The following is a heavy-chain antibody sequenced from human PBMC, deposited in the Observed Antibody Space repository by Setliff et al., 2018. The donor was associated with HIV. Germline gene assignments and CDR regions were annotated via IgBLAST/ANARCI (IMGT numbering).Heavy chain of an antibody. V-gene: IGHV1-18*01. Sequence: ASVKVSCKASGYTFTTFGFSWVRQAPGQGLEWMGWINTHNGNTHYAQRFQGRVTMTRDTSTTTAYMELRSLRSDDTAVYYCARATGTADLWGQGTKVTSPQ. D-gene: IGHD3-10*01. CDR3: ARATGTADL. CDR1: GYTFTTFG. J-gene: IGHJ5*02. CDR2: INTHNGNT.